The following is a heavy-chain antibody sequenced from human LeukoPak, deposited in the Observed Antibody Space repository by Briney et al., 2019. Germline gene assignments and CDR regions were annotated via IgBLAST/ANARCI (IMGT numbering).Heavy chain of an antibody. J-gene: IGHJ4*02. V-gene: IGHV4-59*01. CDR2: VFYNGNT. D-gene: IGHD6-19*01. CDR1: GGSFSGYY. Sequence: SETLSLTCAVYGGSFSGYYWSWLRQPPGKGLEWIGYVFYNGNTDYNPSLKSRVTTSMDTAKNRFSLRLNSVTTADTAVYYCARGTIALAGIFEYWGLGALVTVSS. CDR3: ARGTIALAGIFEY.